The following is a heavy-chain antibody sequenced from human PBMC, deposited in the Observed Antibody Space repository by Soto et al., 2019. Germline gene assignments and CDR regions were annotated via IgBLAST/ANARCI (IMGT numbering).Heavy chain of an antibody. CDR3: ARSRCSSTSCYVYYYYGMDV. Sequence: LRLSCAASGFTFRSYSMNWVRQAPGKGLEWVSSISSSSSYIYYADSVKGRFTISRDNAKNSLYLQMNSLRAEDTAVYYCARSRCSSTSCYVYYYYGMDVWGQGTTVTVSS. CDR2: ISSSSSYI. D-gene: IGHD2-2*01. V-gene: IGHV3-21*01. CDR1: GFTFRSYS. J-gene: IGHJ6*02.